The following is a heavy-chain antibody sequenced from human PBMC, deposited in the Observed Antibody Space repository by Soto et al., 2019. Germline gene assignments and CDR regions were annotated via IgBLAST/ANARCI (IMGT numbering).Heavy chain of an antibody. CDR1: GFTFSSYA. Sequence: GGSLRLSCAASGFTFSSYAMHWVRQAPGKGLEWVAVISYDGSNKYYADSVKGRFTISRDNSKNTLYLQMNSLRAEDTAVYYCARGLIVIAAAGTAEYFQHWGQGTLVTVSS. V-gene: IGHV3-30-3*01. J-gene: IGHJ1*01. CDR3: ARGLIVIAAAGTAEYFQH. CDR2: ISYDGSNK. D-gene: IGHD6-13*01.